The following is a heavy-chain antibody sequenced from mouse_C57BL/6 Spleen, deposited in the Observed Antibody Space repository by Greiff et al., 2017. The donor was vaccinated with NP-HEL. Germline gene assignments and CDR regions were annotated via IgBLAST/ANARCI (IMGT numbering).Heavy chain of an antibody. CDR2: IDPNSGGT. J-gene: IGHJ4*01. CDR1: GYTFTSYW. CDR3: ARPGSPPLNAMDY. V-gene: IGHV1-72*01. D-gene: IGHD1-1*01. Sequence: QVQLQQPGAELVKPGASVKLSCKASGYTFTSYWMHWVKQRPGRGLEWIGRIDPNSGGTKYNEKFKSKATLTVDKPSSTAYMPLSSLTSEDSAVYYCARPGSPPLNAMDYWGQGTSVTVSS.